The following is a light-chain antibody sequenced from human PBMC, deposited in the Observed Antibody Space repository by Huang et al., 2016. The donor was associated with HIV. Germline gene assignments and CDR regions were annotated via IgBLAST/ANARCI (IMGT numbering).Light chain of an antibody. CDR2: AAS. V-gene: IGKV3-15*01. CDR1: QGVSNK. Sequence: EMVLTQSPDTLSVSPGGRATLSCRASQGVSNKLAWYQQKPGQAPRLLIYAASSMVTGVPARFSGSGSETAFTLTIRSLHSEDVAVYFCQQYNDWPRTFGQGTNLEIK. CDR3: QQYNDWPRT. J-gene: IGKJ2*01.